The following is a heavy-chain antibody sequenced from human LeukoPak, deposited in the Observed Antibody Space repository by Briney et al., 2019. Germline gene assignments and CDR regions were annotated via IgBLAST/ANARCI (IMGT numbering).Heavy chain of an antibody. J-gene: IGHJ4*02. CDR2: TYYRSKWNN. CDR1: GDSVSTNSAT. V-gene: IGHV6-1*01. Sequence: SQTLSGTCAISGDSVSTNSATWTWLRQSPSRGLEWLGRTYYRSKWNNDYAVSMKSRITINPDTSKNQFSLHLNSVTPEDTAVYYCGRAEHDWGSDYWGQGTLVTVSS. D-gene: IGHD3-9*01. CDR3: GRAEHDWGSDY.